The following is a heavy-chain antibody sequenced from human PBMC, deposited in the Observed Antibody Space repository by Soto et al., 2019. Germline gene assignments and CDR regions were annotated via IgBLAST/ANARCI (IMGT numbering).Heavy chain of an antibody. CDR3: SRERESASEH. CDR2: IYYTGTT. CDR1: GGSISSSTYH. J-gene: IGHJ4*02. Sequence: QLQLQESGPGLVKPSETLSLTCTVSGGSISSSTYHWAWIRQPPGKGLEWIASIYYTGTTYYSPSLKSRGTISVDTSKNHFSLKLSSVTAADTAVYYCSRERESASEHWGQGTLVTVSS. V-gene: IGHV4-39*02.